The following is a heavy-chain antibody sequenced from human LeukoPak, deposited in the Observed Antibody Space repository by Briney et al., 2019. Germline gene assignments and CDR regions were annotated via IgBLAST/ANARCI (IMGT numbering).Heavy chain of an antibody. CDR2: INLNSGGT. CDR3: ARDKGYCSSTSCLVLDY. V-gene: IGHV1-2*02. CDR1: GYTFTGYY. D-gene: IGHD2-2*01. Sequence: ASVKVSCKASGYTFTGYYMHWVRQAPGQGLEWMGWINLNSGGTNYAQKFQGRVTMTRDTSISTAYMELSRLRSDDTAVYYCARDKGYCSSTSCLVLDYWGQGTLVTVSS. J-gene: IGHJ4*02.